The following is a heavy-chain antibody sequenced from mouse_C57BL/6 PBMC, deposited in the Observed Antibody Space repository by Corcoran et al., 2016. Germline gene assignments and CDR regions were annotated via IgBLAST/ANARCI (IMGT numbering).Heavy chain of an antibody. V-gene: IGHV1-26*01. CDR1: GYTFTDYY. D-gene: IGHD2-1*01. CDR3: ARGYYGNRYYAMDY. J-gene: IGHJ4*01. Sequence: EVQLQQSGPELVKPGASVKISCNASGYTFTDYYMNWVKQSHGKSLEWIGDINPNNGGTSYNQKFKGKATLTVDKSSSTAYMELRSLTSEDSAVYYCARGYYGNRYYAMDYWGQGTSVTVSS. CDR2: INPNNGGT.